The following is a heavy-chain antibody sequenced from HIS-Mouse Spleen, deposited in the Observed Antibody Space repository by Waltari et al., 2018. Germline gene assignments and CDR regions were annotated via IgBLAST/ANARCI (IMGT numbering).Heavy chain of an antibody. CDR3: ARGHDYSNYFDY. Sequence: QVQLVQSGAEVKKPGASVKVSCKASGYTFTRLEYNWGRQATGQGLEWMGWMNPNSGNTGYAQKFQGRVTMTRNTSISTAYMELSSLRSEDTAVYYCARGHDYSNYFDYWGQGTLVTVSS. CDR2: MNPNSGNT. J-gene: IGHJ4*02. V-gene: IGHV1-8*01. CDR1: GYTFTRLE. D-gene: IGHD4-4*01.